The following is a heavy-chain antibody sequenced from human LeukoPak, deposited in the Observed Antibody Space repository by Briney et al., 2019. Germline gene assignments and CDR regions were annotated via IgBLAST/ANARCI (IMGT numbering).Heavy chain of an antibody. CDR2: IKQDGSER. Sequence: PGGSLRLSCAASGFTFSDYWMHRVRQAPGRGLEWVANIKQDGSERYYVDSVKGRFTITRDNAKNSLSLQMNSLRVEDTAVYYCVRAIAAAASYWGQGTLVTVSS. CDR3: VRAIAAAASY. D-gene: IGHD6-13*01. V-gene: IGHV3-7*01. CDR1: GFTFSDYW. J-gene: IGHJ4*02.